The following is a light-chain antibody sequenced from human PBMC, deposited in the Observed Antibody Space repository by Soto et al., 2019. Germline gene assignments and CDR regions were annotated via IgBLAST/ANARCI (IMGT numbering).Light chain of an antibody. CDR1: SSDVGGYNY. CDR3: SSYAGSNNSLYV. V-gene: IGLV2-8*01. CDR2: EVS. J-gene: IGLJ1*01. Sequence: QSALTQPPSASGSPGQSVTISCTGTSSDVGGYNYVSWHQQHPGKAPKLMIYEVSKRPSGVPDRFSGSKSGNTASLTVSGLQAEDEADYYCSSYAGSNNSLYVFGTGTKLTVL.